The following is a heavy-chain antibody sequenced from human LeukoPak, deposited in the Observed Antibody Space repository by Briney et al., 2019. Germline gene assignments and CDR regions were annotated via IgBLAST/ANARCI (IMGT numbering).Heavy chain of an antibody. CDR1: GGSFSGYY. V-gene: IGHV4-34*01. CDR3: ARTDLTALDY. CDR2: IYHSGST. D-gene: IGHD4/OR15-4a*01. Sequence: PSETLSLTCAVYGGSFSGYYWSWIRQPPGKGLEWIGQIYHSGSTNYNPSLKSRLTISVDTSKNQFSLKLSSVTAADTAVYYCARTDLTALDYWGQGTLVTVSS. J-gene: IGHJ4*02.